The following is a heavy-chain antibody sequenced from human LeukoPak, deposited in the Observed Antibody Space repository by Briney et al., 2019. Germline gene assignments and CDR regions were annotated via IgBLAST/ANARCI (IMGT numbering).Heavy chain of an antibody. V-gene: IGHV4-30-4*08. CDR1: GGSISSDDYY. CDR2: YYYSWNT. Sequence: TLSLTCTVSGGSISSDDYYWSRIRQPPGKGLGWVGYYYYSWNTYYNPSLKSRVTISVDTCKTPLSLKVSSVPAADTAVYYCARVALVVSWFDPWGQGTLVTVS. CDR3: ARVALVVSWFDP. D-gene: IGHD3-22*01. J-gene: IGHJ5*02.